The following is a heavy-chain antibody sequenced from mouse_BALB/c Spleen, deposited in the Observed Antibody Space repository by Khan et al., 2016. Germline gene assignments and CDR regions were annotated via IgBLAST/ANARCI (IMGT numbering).Heavy chain of an antibody. CDR2: IFPGTGTT. CDR3: ARSPSGTWYFDV. CDR1: GYTFTSYW. D-gene: IGHD4-1*01. J-gene: IGHJ1*01. Sequence: VQLQQAGAELVKPGAAVKLACKTSGYTFTSYWIQWVKQRPGQGLGWIGEIFPGTGTTYYNEKFKGKATLTIDTSSSTAYMQLSSLTSEDSAVYFCARSPSGTWYFDVWGAGTTVTVSS. V-gene: IGHV1S132*01.